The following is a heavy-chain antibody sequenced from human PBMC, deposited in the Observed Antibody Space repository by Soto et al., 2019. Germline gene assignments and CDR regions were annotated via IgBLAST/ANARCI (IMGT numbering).Heavy chain of an antibody. Sequence: SVEVYFKASGGPFSSYAISLVRQAPGQGLEWMGGIIPIFGTANYAQKFQGRVTITADESTSTAYMELSSLRSEDTAVYYCARGRLGYCSGGSCYSGIEYWGQGTLVTVS. CDR1: GGPFSSYA. J-gene: IGHJ4*02. V-gene: IGHV1-69*13. D-gene: IGHD2-15*01. CDR2: IIPIFGTA. CDR3: ARGRLGYCSGGSCYSGIEY.